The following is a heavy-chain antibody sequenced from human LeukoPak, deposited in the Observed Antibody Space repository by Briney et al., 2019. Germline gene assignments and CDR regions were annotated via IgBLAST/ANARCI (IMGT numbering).Heavy chain of an antibody. V-gene: IGHV3-30*01. CDR2: VSYDGSWD. Sequence: PGRSLRLSCAASGFTFTNYAMHWVRQTPGKGLEWVAFVSYDGSWDSYSDSVKGRFTISRDASKNTLYLQMNSLRAKDTDVYYCTREERGYIPAFWGQGTLVTVSS. CDR1: GFTFTNYA. J-gene: IGHJ4*02. CDR3: TREERGYIPAF. D-gene: IGHD3-16*02.